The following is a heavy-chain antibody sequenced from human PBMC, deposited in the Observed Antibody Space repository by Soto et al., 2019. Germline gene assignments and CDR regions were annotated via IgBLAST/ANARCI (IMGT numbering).Heavy chain of an antibody. J-gene: IGHJ6*02. Sequence: GGSLRLSCAASGFTFSSYAMSWVRQAPGKGLEWVSAISGSGGSTYYADSVKGRFTISRDNSKNTLYLQMNSLRAEDTAVYYCAKKGVEMATGVDVSYGMDVWGQGTTVSVS. CDR2: ISGSGGST. CDR1: GFTFSSYA. D-gene: IGHD5-12*01. CDR3: AKKGVEMATGVDVSYGMDV. V-gene: IGHV3-23*01.